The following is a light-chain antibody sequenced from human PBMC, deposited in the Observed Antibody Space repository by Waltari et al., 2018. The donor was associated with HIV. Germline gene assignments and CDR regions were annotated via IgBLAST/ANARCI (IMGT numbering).Light chain of an antibody. CDR2: DVT. CDR1: SSDVGDYNY. J-gene: IGLJ3*02. V-gene: IGLV2-11*01. Sequence: QSALTQPHSVSGSPGQSVTLSCPGTSSDVGDYNYVSWYQRHPGKAPKLMISDVTKRPSGVPDRFSGSKSGNTASLTISGLQAEDDAEYYCCSYAGTWLFGGGTKLTVL. CDR3: CSYAGTWL.